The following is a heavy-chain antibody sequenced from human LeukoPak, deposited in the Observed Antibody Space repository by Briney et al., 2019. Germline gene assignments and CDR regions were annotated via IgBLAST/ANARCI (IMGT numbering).Heavy chain of an antibody. Sequence: PARSLRLSWAASRFTFSTFGMHWVRPAPGKGLEWVAVISSDGSNNYYADSVRDRFSIYRDNSEDTLYLQMSSLRIEDTAVYYCRAATKFLDYYYDYWGQGTLVTVSS. D-gene: IGHD3-22*01. CDR3: RAATKFLDYYYDY. CDR1: RFTFSTFG. CDR2: ISSDGSNN. J-gene: IGHJ4*02. V-gene: IGHV3-30*03.